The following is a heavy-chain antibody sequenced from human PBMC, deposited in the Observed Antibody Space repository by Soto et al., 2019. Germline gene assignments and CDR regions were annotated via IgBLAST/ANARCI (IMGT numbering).Heavy chain of an antibody. CDR2: IWYDGSIK. Sequence: QVQVVESGGGVVQPEKSLRLSCAASGFTFSTYVMHWVRQAPGGGLEWVAVIWYDGSIKYYADPVNGRFTISRDNSKNTVYLQMNSLRAEDTAVYYCARGPRWFGESPPANYYFDYWGQGTLVTVSS. CDR3: ARGPRWFGESPPANYYFDY. CDR1: GFTFSTYV. D-gene: IGHD3-10*01. V-gene: IGHV3-33*01. J-gene: IGHJ4*02.